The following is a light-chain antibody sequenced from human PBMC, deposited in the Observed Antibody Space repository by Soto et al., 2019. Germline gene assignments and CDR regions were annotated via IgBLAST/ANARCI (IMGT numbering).Light chain of an antibody. CDR3: QQYGSSSLT. CDR1: QSVSSSY. CDR2: GAS. Sequence: ESGLTPSPGPLSLSPGERATLSCRASQSVSSSYLAWYQQKPGQAPRLLIYGASSRATGIPDRFSGSGSGTDFTLTISRLEPEDFAVYYCQQYGSSSLTFGGGTKVDIK. J-gene: IGKJ4*01. V-gene: IGKV3-20*01.